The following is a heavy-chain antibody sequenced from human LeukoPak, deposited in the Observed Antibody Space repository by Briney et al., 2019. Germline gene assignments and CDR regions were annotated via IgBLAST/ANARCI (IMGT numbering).Heavy chain of an antibody. CDR1: GGSISSSTYY. D-gene: IGHD3-10*01. J-gene: IGHJ4*02. V-gene: IGHV4-39*01. CDR2: MYYSGST. CDR3: ASHRRISWFLDY. Sequence: PSETLSLTCTVSGGSISSSTYYGGWIRQPPGKGLEWIGSMYYSGSTYYYPSLKSRVTISVDTSKNEFSLKLRSVTAADTAVYYCASHRRISWFLDYWGQGTLVTVSS.